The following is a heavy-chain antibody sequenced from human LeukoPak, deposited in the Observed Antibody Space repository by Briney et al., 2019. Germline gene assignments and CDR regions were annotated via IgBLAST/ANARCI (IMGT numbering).Heavy chain of an antibody. CDR1: GGSFSGYY. V-gene: IGHV4-34*01. J-gene: IGHJ4*02. D-gene: IGHD5-18*01. Sequence: PSETLSLTCAVYGGSFSGYYWSWIRQPPGKGLEWIGEINHSGSTNYNPSLKSRVTISVDTSKNQSSLKLSSVTAADTAVYYCARASSRGYSYGRRLDYWGQGTLVTVSS. CDR3: ARASSRGYSYGRRLDY. CDR2: INHSGST.